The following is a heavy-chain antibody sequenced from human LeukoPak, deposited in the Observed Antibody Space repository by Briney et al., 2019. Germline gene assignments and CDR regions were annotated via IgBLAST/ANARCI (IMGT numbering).Heavy chain of an antibody. CDR1: GYTFTSYD. Sequence: ASVKVSCKASGYTFTSYDINWVRQATGQGLEWMGWMNPNSGNTGYAQKFQGRVTMTRNTSISTAYMELSSLRSEDTAVCYCARGRFSSGWLLGAFDIWGQGTMVTVSS. V-gene: IGHV1-8*01. CDR2: MNPNSGNT. D-gene: IGHD6-19*01. J-gene: IGHJ3*02. CDR3: ARGRFSSGWLLGAFDI.